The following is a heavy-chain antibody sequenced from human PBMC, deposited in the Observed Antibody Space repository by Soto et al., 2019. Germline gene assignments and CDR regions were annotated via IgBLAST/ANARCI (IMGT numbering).Heavy chain of an antibody. CDR1: GFTFSSYA. CDR2: ISNSGGST. CDR3: AKRARSSPISPSDY. D-gene: IGHD6-13*01. J-gene: IGHJ4*02. V-gene: IGHV3-23*01. Sequence: GGSLRLSCAASGFTFSSYAMTWVRQPPGKGLEWVSVISNSGGSTYYADSVKGRFTISRDNSKNTLYLQMNSLRAEDTAVYYCAKRARSSPISPSDYWGQGTLVTVSS.